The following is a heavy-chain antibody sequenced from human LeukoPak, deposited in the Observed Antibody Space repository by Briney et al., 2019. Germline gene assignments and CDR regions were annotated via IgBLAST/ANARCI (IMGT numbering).Heavy chain of an antibody. J-gene: IGHJ4*02. CDR1: GYTFTSYA. CDR3: ARLGHYDFWSGYRRDFDY. V-gene: IGHV7-4-1*02. Sequence: ASVKVSCKASGYTFTSYAMNWVRQAPGQGPEWMGWINTNTGNPTYAQGFTGRFVFSLDTSVSTAYLQISSLKAEDTAVYYCARLGHYDFWSGYRRDFDYWGQGTLVTVSS. CDR2: INTNTGNP. D-gene: IGHD3-3*01.